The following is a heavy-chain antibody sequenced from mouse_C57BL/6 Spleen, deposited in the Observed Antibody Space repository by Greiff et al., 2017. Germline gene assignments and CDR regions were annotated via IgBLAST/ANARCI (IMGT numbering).Heavy chain of an antibody. CDR1: GYTFTSYW. CDR3: AIQRNAMDY. Sequence: QVQLQQPGAELVMPGASVKLSCKASGYTFTSYWMHWVKQRPGQGLEWIGEIDPSDSYTNYNQKFQGKSTLTVDKSSSTAYMQLSSLTSEDSAVYYCAIQRNAMDYWGQGTSVTVSS. J-gene: IGHJ4*01. CDR2: IDPSDSYT. V-gene: IGHV1-69*01.